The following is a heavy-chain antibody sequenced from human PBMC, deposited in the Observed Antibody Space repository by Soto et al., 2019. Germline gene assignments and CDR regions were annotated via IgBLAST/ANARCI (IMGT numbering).Heavy chain of an antibody. CDR1: GITFRSYT. CDR2: ISFEASDK. CDR3: ARDRLRLGELSLIGYFDY. V-gene: IGHV3-30*01. D-gene: IGHD3-16*02. Sequence: QVQLVESGGGVVQPGRSLRLSCTTSGITFRSYTMHWVRQAPGKGLEGVALISFEASDKYYADSVKGRFSTSRDNSKNTLFLQMDSLRPDDTAVYYCARDRLRLGELSLIGYFDYWGGGTLVAVSS. J-gene: IGHJ4*02.